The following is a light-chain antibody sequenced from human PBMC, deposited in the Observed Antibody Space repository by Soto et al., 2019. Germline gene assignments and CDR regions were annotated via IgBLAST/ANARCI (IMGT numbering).Light chain of an antibody. CDR1: SSDVGGYNY. J-gene: IGLJ1*01. Sequence: QSALTQPRSVSGSPGQSVTISCTGTSSDVGGYNYVSWYQQHPGKAPKLMIYDVSKRPSGVPDRFSGSKSGNTASLTISGLQAEDEADYYCCSYAGSYTSYVFGTGTQLTFL. CDR2: DVS. V-gene: IGLV2-11*01. CDR3: CSYAGSYTSYV.